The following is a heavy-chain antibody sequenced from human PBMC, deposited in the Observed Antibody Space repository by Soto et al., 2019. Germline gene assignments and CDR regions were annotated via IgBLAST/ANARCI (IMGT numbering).Heavy chain of an antibody. Sequence: GGSLRLSCAASGFTFSSYSMNWVRQTPGKGLEWVSYISSSSSTIYYADSVKGRFTISRDNAKNSLYLQMNSLRAEDTAVFYCASTHGSGSHPASIDYWGQGTLVTVSS. CDR3: ASTHGSGSHPASIDY. D-gene: IGHD3-10*01. V-gene: IGHV3-48*01. J-gene: IGHJ4*02. CDR2: ISSSSSTI. CDR1: GFTFSSYS.